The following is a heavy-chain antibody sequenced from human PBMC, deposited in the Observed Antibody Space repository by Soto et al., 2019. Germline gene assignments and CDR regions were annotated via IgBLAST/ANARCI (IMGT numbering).Heavy chain of an antibody. CDR3: GRCSSTSCHLGSDY. CDR1: GFTFSSYA. V-gene: IGHV3-30-3*01. D-gene: IGHD2-2*01. CDR2: ISYDGSNK. Sequence: QVHLVESGGGVVQPGRSLRLSCAASGFTFSSYAMNWVRQAPGKGLEWVALISYDGSNKYYADSVKGRFTISRDSSKNTLYLQMNSLRDADTAFYYCGRCSSTSCHLGSDYWGQGTLVTVSS. J-gene: IGHJ4*02.